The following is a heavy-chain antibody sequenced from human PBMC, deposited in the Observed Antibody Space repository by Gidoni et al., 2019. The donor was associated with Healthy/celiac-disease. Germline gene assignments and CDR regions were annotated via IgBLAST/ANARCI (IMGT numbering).Heavy chain of an antibody. J-gene: IGHJ4*02. D-gene: IGHD2-2*01. CDR1: GGSFSGYY. Sequence: QVQLRQWGAGLLKPSETLSLTCAVYGGSFSGYYWSWIRQPPGKGLEWIGEINHSGSTNYNPSLKSRVTISVDTSKNQFSLKLSSVTAADTAVYYCASRPRYCSSTSCSRGVFDYWGQGTLVTVSS. CDR2: INHSGST. V-gene: IGHV4-34*01. CDR3: ASRPRYCSSTSCSRGVFDY.